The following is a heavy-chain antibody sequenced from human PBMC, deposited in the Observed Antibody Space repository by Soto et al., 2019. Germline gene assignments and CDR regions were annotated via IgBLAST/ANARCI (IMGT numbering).Heavy chain of an antibody. CDR2: VKTKSEGETT. J-gene: IGHJ5*02. CDR3: TTLGPS. CDR1: GFTFGDAW. Sequence: EVQLVESGGGWVKPGGSLTLSCVASGFTFGDAWMNWVRQAAGKGLEWVGHVKTKSEGETTDYAAPVKGRFTIWRDDSTNPLYLQMNSLKSEDTGTYFCTTLGPSWGQGTQVTVSS. V-gene: IGHV3-15*07.